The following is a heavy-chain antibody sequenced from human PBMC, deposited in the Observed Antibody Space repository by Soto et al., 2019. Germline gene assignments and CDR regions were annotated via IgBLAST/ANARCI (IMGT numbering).Heavy chain of an antibody. CDR1: GGSISSGGYY. CDR2: IYYSGST. CDR3: ARVTQHYYYDSSVYYYDY. J-gene: IGHJ4*02. D-gene: IGHD3-22*01. V-gene: IGHV4-31*03. Sequence: SETLSLTCTVSGGSISSGGYYWSWIRQHPGKGLEWIGYIYYSGSTYYNPSLKSRVTISVDTSKNQFSLKLSSVTAADTAVYYFARVTQHYYYDSSVYYYDYWGQGTLVTVSS.